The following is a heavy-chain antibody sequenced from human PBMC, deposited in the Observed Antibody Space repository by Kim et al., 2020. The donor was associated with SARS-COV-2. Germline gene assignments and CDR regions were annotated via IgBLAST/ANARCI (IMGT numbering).Heavy chain of an antibody. V-gene: IGHV1-3*01. Sequence: QQIPGRVTMTRDTSASTAFMRLSSLTSEDTAIYYCARDGTTRNGGYYFDYWGQGALVTVSS. CDR3: ARDGTTRNGGYYFDY. D-gene: IGHD1-1*01. J-gene: IGHJ4*01.